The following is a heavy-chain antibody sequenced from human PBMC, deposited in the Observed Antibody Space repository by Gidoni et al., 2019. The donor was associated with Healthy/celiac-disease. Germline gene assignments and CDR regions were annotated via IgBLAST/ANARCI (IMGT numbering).Heavy chain of an antibody. CDR2: IYYSGST. D-gene: IGHD3-16*01. CDR3: AKGDPGYYYYGMDV. Sequence: QLQLQESGPGLVKPSETLSLTCTVSGGSISSSSYYWGWIRQPPGKGLEWIGSIYYSGSTYYNPSLKSRVTISLDTSKNQFSLKLSSVTAADTAVYYCAKGDPGYYYYGMDVWGQGTTVTVSS. CDR1: GGSISSSSYY. V-gene: IGHV4-39*07. J-gene: IGHJ6*02.